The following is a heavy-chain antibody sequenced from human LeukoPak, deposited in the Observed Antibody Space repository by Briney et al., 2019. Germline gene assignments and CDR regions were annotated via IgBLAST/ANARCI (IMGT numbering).Heavy chain of an antibody. V-gene: IGHV4-31*03. J-gene: IGHJ5*02. Sequence: TLSLTCTVSGGSFSSGAYYWSWIRQLPGKGLEWIGYIHYSGSPYYNPSLKSRVSISGDTSKNQFSLTLSSVTVADTAVYYCARDSGYDSRGFYYGGFDPWGQGILVTVSS. D-gene: IGHD3-22*01. CDR1: GGSFSSGAYY. CDR2: IHYSGSP. CDR3: ARDSGYDSRGFYYGGFDP.